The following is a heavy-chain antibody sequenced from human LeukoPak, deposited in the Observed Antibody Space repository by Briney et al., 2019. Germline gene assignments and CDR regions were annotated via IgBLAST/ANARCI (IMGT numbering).Heavy chain of an antibody. CDR3: ARGAYGGTLDY. Sequence: PGGSLRLSCATSRFTFDDYGMTWVRQGPGKGPEWVSSISWNGRRTTYADSVKGRFTISRDNAKNSLYLQMNSLRAEDTALYFCARGAYGGTLDYLGQGTLATVSS. CDR1: RFTFDDYG. CDR2: ISWNGRRT. V-gene: IGHV3-20*04. D-gene: IGHD4/OR15-4a*01. J-gene: IGHJ4*02.